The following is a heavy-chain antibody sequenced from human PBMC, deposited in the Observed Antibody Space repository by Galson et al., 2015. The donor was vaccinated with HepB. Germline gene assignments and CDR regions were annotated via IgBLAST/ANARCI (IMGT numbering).Heavy chain of an antibody. Sequence: SLRLSCATSGFSFRTFAMSWVRQAPGKGLEWVSSISGAGSPTYYADSVQGRFIISRDNSKNTMYLQMSSLRAEDTAIYYCVKGYSGTSSGLGDDWGQGTLVTVSS. CDR3: VKGYSGTSSGLGDD. CDR2: ISGAGSPT. J-gene: IGHJ4*02. V-gene: IGHV3-23*01. D-gene: IGHD1-26*01. CDR1: GFSFRTFA.